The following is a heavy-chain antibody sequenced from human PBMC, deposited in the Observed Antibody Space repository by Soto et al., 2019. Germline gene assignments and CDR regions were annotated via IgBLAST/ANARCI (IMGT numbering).Heavy chain of an antibody. CDR1: GYTFTSYG. Sequence: ASVKVSCKASGYTFTSYGISWVRQAPGQGLEWMGWISAYNGNTNYAQKLQGRVTMTTDTSTSTAYMELRSLRSDDTAVYYCARARWLQLRYYYRMDVWGQGTTVTVSS. D-gene: IGHD5-12*01. J-gene: IGHJ6*02. CDR2: ISAYNGNT. V-gene: IGHV1-18*04. CDR3: ARARWLQLRYYYRMDV.